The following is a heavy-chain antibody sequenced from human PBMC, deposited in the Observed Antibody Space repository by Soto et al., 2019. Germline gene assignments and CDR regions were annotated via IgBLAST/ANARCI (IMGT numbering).Heavy chain of an antibody. CDR2: ISSSSSTI. CDR3: ARDGGSGIWGSYRFDY. J-gene: IGHJ4*02. Sequence: EVQLVESGGGLVQPGGSLRLSCAASGFTFSSYSMNWVRQAPGKGLEWVSYISSSSSTIYYADSVKGRFTISRDNAKNSLYLQMNSLRAEDTAVYYCARDGGSGIWGSYRFDYWGQGTLVTVSS. CDR1: GFTFSSYS. D-gene: IGHD3-16*02. V-gene: IGHV3-48*01.